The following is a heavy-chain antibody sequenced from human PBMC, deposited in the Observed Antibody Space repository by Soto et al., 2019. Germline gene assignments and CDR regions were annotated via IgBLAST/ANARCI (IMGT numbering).Heavy chain of an antibody. CDR1: GYTFSKYA. Sequence: GASVKVSCKASGYTFSKYAVHWVRQAPGQRPEWMGWINPGIGYTRYPEKFQGRVTITRDTSANTVYMELSSLRSEDTAVYYCARELSFYDNVWGRFDPWGQGTLVTVSS. CDR2: INPGIGYT. J-gene: IGHJ5*02. V-gene: IGHV1-3*01. CDR3: ARELSFYDNVWGRFDP. D-gene: IGHD3-16*01.